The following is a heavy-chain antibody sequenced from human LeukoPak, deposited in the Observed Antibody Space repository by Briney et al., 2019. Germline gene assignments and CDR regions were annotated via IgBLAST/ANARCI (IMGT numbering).Heavy chain of an antibody. Sequence: GGSLRLSCAASGFTFSSYSMNWVRQAPGKGLEWVSSISSSSSYIYYADSVKGRFTISRDNAKNSLYLQMNSLRAEDTAVYYCAREYCSGGGCYLADYWGQGTLVTVSS. CDR3: AREYCSGGGCYLADY. D-gene: IGHD2-15*01. CDR1: GFTFSSYS. CDR2: ISSSSSYI. J-gene: IGHJ4*02. V-gene: IGHV3-21*01.